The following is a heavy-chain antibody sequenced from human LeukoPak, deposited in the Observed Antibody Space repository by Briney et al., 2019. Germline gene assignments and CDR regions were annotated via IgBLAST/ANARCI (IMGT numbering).Heavy chain of an antibody. CDR1: GYTFTAYY. CDR2: INSNTGGT. J-gene: IGHJ4*02. D-gene: IGHD6-6*01. V-gene: IGHV1-2*02. Sequence: GASVKVSCKASGYTFTAYYLHWVRQAPGQGLEYIGWINSNTGGTNSAQKFQGRVTMTRDTSISTAYMELSRLRSDDTAVYYCAIYSSSSSLTQVGIDYRGKGTLVTVSS. CDR3: AIYSSSSSLTQVGIDY.